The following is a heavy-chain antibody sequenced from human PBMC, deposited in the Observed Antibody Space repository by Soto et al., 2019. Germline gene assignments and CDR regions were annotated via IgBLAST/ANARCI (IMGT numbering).Heavy chain of an antibody. D-gene: IGHD5-12*01. CDR2: VTPYKADT. CDR1: GYTLTNYG. CDR3: ATDGPSNSGNLYAFDI. J-gene: IGHJ3*02. V-gene: IGHV1-18*04. Sequence: ASVKVSCKASGYTLTNYGVTWVRQAPGQGLEWLGRVTPYKADTNSAQNLQGRVTMATDTSTNTAYLELRSLRSDDTAVYFCATDGPSNSGNLYAFDIWGKGTMVT.